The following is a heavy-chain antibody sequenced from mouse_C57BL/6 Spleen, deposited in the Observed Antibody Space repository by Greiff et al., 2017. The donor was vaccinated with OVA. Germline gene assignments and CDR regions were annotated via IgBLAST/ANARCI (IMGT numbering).Heavy chain of an antibody. CDR1: GYTFTSYW. V-gene: IGHV1-50*01. CDR2: IDPSDSYT. Sequence: VQLQQPGAELVKPGASVKLSCKASGYTFTSYWMQWVKQRPGQGLEWIGEIDPSDSYTNYNQKFKGKATLTVDTCSSTAYMQLSSLTSEDSAVYYCARRDYYSSRMYYFDYWGQSTTLIVST. J-gene: IGHJ2*01. CDR3: ARRDYYSSRMYYFDY. D-gene: IGHD1-1*01.